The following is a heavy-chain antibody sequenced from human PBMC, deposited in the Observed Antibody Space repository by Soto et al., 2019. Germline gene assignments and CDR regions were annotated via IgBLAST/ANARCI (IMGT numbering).Heavy chain of an antibody. CDR2: ISSSSSYT. D-gene: IGHD5-18*01. J-gene: IGHJ4*02. CDR3: GRGGSDSPMAPGY. CDR1: GFTFSDYY. Sequence: GGSLRLSCAASGFTFSDYYMSWIRQDPGKGLEWVSYISSSSSYTNYADSVKGLFTISRDNAKNTLYLQMNSLRAEDTAVFYCGRGGSDSPMAPGYWGQGTLVTVSS. V-gene: IGHV3-11*06.